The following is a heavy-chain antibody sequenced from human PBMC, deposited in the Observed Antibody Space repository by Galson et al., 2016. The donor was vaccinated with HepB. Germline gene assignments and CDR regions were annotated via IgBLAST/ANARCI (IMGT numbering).Heavy chain of an antibody. CDR3: AKTSGALMTGVYLDFDY. J-gene: IGHJ4*02. D-gene: IGHD3-9*01. Sequence: SLRLSCAASGFTFSSYAMNWVRQAPGKGPEWVSSISGSGGTIYYADSVKGRFTISRDNSKNPLYLQMNSLSAEDTAVYYCAKTSGALMTGVYLDFDYWGQGTLVTVAS. CDR1: GFTFSSYA. V-gene: IGHV3-23*01. CDR2: ISGSGGTI.